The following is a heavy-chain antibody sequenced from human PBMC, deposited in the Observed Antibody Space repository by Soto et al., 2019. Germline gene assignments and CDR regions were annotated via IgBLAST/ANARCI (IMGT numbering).Heavy chain of an antibody. CDR1: GFTFSDHS. Sequence: QVQLVESGGGLVEPGGSLRLSCATSGFTFSDHSMSWIRQAPGKGLAWVAYISGSGFTIYNADSVKGRFTISRDNAKNSVYLQMDSLRAEDTAVYYCARNTLSAAGSDNYGLDAWGRGTTVAVSS. V-gene: IGHV3-11*01. CDR2: ISGSGFTI. D-gene: IGHD6-13*01. J-gene: IGHJ6*02. CDR3: ARNTLSAAGSDNYGLDA.